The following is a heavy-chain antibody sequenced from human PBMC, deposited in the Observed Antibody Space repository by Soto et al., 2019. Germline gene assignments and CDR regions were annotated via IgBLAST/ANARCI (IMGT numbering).Heavy chain of an antibody. Sequence: PGGSLRLSCAASGFTFSSYAMSWVRQAPGKGLEWVSAISGSGRSTYYADSVKGRFTISRDNSKNTLYLQMNSLRAEDTAVYYCAKNGDGGSLYYDFWSGSGPPPFTWFDPWGQGTLVTVSS. J-gene: IGHJ5*02. V-gene: IGHV3-23*01. CDR2: ISGSGRST. CDR3: AKNGDGGSLYYDFWSGSGPPPFTWFDP. D-gene: IGHD3-3*01. CDR1: GFTFSSYA.